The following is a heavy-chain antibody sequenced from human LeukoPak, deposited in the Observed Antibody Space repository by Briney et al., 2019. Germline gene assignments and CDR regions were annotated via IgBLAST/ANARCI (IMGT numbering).Heavy chain of an antibody. CDR1: GFTFSNYY. CDR3: ARAGEMRYMDV. Sequence: GGSLRLSCEASGFTFSNYYMSWIRQAPGKGLEWVSHIKGNGATTYYADSVRGRFTISSDNAKNSLFLQMNSLRVDDTATYYCARAGEMRYMDVWGKGTAVAVS. D-gene: IGHD5-24*01. J-gene: IGHJ6*03. CDR2: IKGNGATT. V-gene: IGHV3-11*01.